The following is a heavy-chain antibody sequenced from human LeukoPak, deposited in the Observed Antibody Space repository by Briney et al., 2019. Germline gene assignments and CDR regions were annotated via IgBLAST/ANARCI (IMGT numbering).Heavy chain of an antibody. J-gene: IGHJ4*02. CDR1: GFTVSSNY. D-gene: IGHD3-10*01. Sequence: GGSLRLSCAASGFTVSSNYMSWVRQAPGKALEWVAITYSGGSTYYADSVKGRFTISRDNSKNTVYLQMNSLRAEDTAVYYCARDGGSGRRHFDYWGQGTLVTVSS. CDR3: ARDGGSGRRHFDY. V-gene: IGHV3-53*01. CDR2: TYSGGST.